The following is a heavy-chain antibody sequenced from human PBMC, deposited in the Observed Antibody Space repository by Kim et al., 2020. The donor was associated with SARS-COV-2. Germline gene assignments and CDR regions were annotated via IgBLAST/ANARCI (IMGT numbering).Heavy chain of an antibody. V-gene: IGHV7-4-1*02. J-gene: IGHJ4*02. D-gene: IGHD6-13*01. CDR1: GYTFTSYA. CDR3: ARELTLTLSSSWYYDY. Sequence: ASVKVSCKASGYTFTSYAMNWVRQAPGQGLEWMGWINTNTGNPTYAQGFTGRFVFSLDTSVSTAYLQISSLKAEDTAVYYCARELTLTLSSSWYYDYWGQGTLVTVCS. CDR2: INTNTGNP.